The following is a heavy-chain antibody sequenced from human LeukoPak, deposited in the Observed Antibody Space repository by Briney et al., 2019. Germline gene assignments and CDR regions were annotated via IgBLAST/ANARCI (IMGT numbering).Heavy chain of an antibody. D-gene: IGHD1-14*01. Sequence: SETLSLTCTVSSGSINNYYWSWIRQTPGKGLEWIGYILSSGSTNYSPSVKSRVTISVDTSKNQFSLKLRSVTAADTAVYYCARTNQISETAFDIWGQGTMVIVSS. CDR3: ARTNQISETAFDI. V-gene: IGHV4-59*01. J-gene: IGHJ3*02. CDR1: SGSINNYY. CDR2: ILSSGST.